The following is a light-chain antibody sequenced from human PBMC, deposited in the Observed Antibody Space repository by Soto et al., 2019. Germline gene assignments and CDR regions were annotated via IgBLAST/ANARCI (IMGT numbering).Light chain of an antibody. Sequence: SYELTQPPSVSVAPGQTARITCGGNNLGTNSLHGYQQKPGQAPVLVVYDGRDRPSGVPERFSGSSSGNTATLTITRVEAGDEAVYHCQVWDRRSYHYVFGTCTKLTVL. CDR1: NLGTNS. V-gene: IGLV3-21*02. J-gene: IGLJ1*01. CDR3: QVWDRRSYHYV. CDR2: DGR.